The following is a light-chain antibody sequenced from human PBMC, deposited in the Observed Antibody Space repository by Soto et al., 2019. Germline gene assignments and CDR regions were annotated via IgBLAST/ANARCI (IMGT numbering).Light chain of an antibody. Sequence: EIVMTQSPATLSVSPGERATLSCRASQSVSSNLAWYQQKPGQAPRLLFYGASTRATGIPARFSGSGSGTDFTLTIRSLQSEDFAIYYCQQSNNWPYTFGQGTKLEIK. CDR1: QSVSSN. CDR2: GAS. V-gene: IGKV3-15*01. J-gene: IGKJ2*01. CDR3: QQSNNWPYT.